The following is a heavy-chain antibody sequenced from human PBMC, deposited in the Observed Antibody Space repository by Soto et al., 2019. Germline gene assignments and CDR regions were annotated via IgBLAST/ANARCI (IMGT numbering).Heavy chain of an antibody. CDR3: ATAVGGYFSGVSGAHAPCDM. J-gene: IGHJ3*02. V-gene: IGHV3-48*01. CDR2: ISYSSITI. Sequence: GRSLRLSCAASGFTFSTYRMNWVRQAPGKGLEWVSYISYSSITIFYADSVKGRFTISRDNAKNSLSLQMNSLRAEDTAVYYCATAVGGYFSGVSGAHAPCDMCGQGTTVTGSS. CDR1: GFTFSTYR. D-gene: IGHD2-15*01.